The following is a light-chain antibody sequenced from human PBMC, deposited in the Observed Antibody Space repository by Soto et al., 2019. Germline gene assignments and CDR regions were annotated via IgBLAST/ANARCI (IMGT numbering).Light chain of an antibody. CDR1: NIGSKS. V-gene: IGLV3-21*04. CDR3: QVWDSSSDHSYV. CDR2: YDS. Sequence: SHELTQPPSVSVAPGKTGRITCGRNNIGSKSVHWYQQKPGQAPVLVIYYDSDRPSGIPERFSGSNSGNTATLTISRVEAGDEADYYCQVWDSSSDHSYVFGTGTKVTVL. J-gene: IGLJ1*01.